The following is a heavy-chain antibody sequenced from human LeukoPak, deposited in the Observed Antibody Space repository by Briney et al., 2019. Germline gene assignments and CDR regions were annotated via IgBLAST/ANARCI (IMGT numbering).Heavy chain of an antibody. J-gene: IGHJ4*02. Sequence: GGSLRLSCAASGFTFSDHYIDWVRQAPGKGLEWVSSISSSSSYIYYADSVKGRFTISRDNAKNSLYLQMNSLRAEDTAVYYCARDYYDSSGFFDYWGQGTLVTVSS. V-gene: IGHV3-21*01. D-gene: IGHD3-22*01. CDR1: GFTFSDHY. CDR3: ARDYYDSSGFFDY. CDR2: ISSSSSYI.